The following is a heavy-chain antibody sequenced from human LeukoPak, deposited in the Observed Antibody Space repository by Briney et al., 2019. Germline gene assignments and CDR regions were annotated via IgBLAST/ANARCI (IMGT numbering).Heavy chain of an antibody. D-gene: IGHD6-19*01. CDR2: IKQDGSEK. J-gene: IGHJ4*02. CDR3: ARLEQWLTPY. Sequence: GGSLRLSCAVSGFTFRNYWMSWVRQAPGKGLEWVADIKQDGSEKNYVDSVKGRFTISRDNAKNSLYLQMNSLRVEDTAVYYCARLEQWLTPYWGQGTLVTVSS. V-gene: IGHV3-7*01. CDR1: GFTFRNYW.